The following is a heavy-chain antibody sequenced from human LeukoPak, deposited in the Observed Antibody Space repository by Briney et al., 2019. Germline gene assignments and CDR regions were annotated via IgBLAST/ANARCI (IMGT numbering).Heavy chain of an antibody. V-gene: IGHV4-34*01. Sequence: PSETLSLTCAVYGGSFSGYYWSWIRQPPGKGLEWIGEIYHSGSTNYNPSLKSRVTISVDTSNNQFPPEISSEASAVPAVYYWGGGRGVPGVNDYWGQGTLVTVSS. D-gene: IGHD3-10*01. CDR1: GGSFSGYY. J-gene: IGHJ4*02. CDR3: GGGRGVPGVNDY. CDR2: IYHSGST.